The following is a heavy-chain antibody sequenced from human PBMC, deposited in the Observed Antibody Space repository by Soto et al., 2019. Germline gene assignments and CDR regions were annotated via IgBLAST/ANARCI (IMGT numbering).Heavy chain of an antibody. CDR2: INPSGGSA. V-gene: IGHV1-46*01. CDR1: GYTFTRYY. CDR3: ARDQIVGATLGRFDY. J-gene: IGHJ4*02. Sequence: QVQLVQSGAEVRKPGASVKVSCKASGYTFTRYYMHWVQQAPGQGLEWMGIINPSGGSASYAQKFQGRVTMTRDTSTSTVYMELSSLTSEDTAVYYCARDQIVGATLGRFDYWGQGTLVSVSS. D-gene: IGHD1-26*01.